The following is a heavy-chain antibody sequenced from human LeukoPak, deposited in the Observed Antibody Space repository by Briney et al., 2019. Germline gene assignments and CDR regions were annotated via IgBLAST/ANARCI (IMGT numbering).Heavy chain of an antibody. J-gene: IGHJ4*02. CDR3: ARDYCSGGSCYFDY. V-gene: IGHV3-33*01. CDR1: GFTFSSYG. Sequence: GGSLRLSCAASGFTFSSYGMHWVRQAPAKGLEGVAVIWYDGSNKYYADSVKGRFTISRDNSKNTLYLQMNSLRAEDTAVYYCARDYCSGGSCYFDYWGQGTLVTVSS. D-gene: IGHD2-15*01. CDR2: IWYDGSNK.